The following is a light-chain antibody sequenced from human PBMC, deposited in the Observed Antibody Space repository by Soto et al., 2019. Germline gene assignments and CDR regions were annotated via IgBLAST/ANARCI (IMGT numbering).Light chain of an antibody. CDR2: AAS. CDR3: QHSYYTPWT. V-gene: IGKV1-8*01. Sequence: AIRMTQSPSSFSASTGDRVTITCRASQGISSYLAWYQQKPGKAPKLLIYAASTLQSGVPSRFSGSGSGTDFTLTISCLQSEDFATYYCQHSYYTPWTFGQGTKVEIE. J-gene: IGKJ1*01. CDR1: QGISSY.